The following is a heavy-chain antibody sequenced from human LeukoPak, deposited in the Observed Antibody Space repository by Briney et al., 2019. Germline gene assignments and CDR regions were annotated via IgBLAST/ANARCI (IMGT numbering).Heavy chain of an antibody. V-gene: IGHV1-2*02. J-gene: IGHJ6*02. Sequence: ASVKVSCKASGYTFTGYYMHWVRQAPGQGLEWMGWINPNSGGTNYALKFQGRVTMTRDTSISTAYMELSRLRSDDTAVYYCASCYDFWSRDYYGMDVWGQGTTVTVSS. CDR1: GYTFTGYY. CDR3: ASCYDFWSRDYYGMDV. CDR2: INPNSGGT. D-gene: IGHD3-3*01.